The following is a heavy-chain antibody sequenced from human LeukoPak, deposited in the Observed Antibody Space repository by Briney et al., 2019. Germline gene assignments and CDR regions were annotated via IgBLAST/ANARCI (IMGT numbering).Heavy chain of an antibody. D-gene: IGHD3-10*01. CDR3: ARGGYYASGRPY. CDR2: ISWNSGSI. J-gene: IGHJ4*02. V-gene: IGHV3-64*02. Sequence: GGSLRLSCAASGFTLSSHWMGWVRQAPGKGLEWVSGISWNSGSIGYADSVKGRFTISRDNSKNTLYLQMGSLRPEDMAVYYCARGGYYASGRPYWGQGTLVTVSS. CDR1: GFTLSSHW.